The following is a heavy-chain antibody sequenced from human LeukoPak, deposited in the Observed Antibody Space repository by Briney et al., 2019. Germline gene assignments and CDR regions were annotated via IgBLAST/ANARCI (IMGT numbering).Heavy chain of an antibody. J-gene: IGHJ3*02. CDR2: ISNSGNTI. V-gene: IGHV3-11*01. D-gene: IGHD5-24*01. CDR1: GFNFDYYY. CDR3: ARDMTLATIGHAAFDI. Sequence: GGSLRLSCTASGFNFDYYYMTWIRQPPGKGLEWVSYISNSGNTIYYADSVKGRFTISRDNAKNSLYLQMNSLRVDDTAVYYCARDMTLATIGHAAFDIWGQGTFVTVSS.